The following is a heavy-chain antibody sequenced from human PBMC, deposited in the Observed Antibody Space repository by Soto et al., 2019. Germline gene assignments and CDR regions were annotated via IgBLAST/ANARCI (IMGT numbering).Heavy chain of an antibody. J-gene: IGHJ4*02. CDR2: ISGGGGNT. V-gene: IGHV3-23*01. CDR3: AKCAGSGWYPDY. Sequence: EVQLLESAGGLVQPGGSLSLSCAASGFTFSSYAMRWVRQAPGKGLEWVSAISGGGGNTYYADSVKGRFTISRDNSKNTLFLQLNSLRAEDTAVYYCAKCAGSGWYPDYWGQGTLVTVSS. D-gene: IGHD6-19*01. CDR1: GFTFSSYA.